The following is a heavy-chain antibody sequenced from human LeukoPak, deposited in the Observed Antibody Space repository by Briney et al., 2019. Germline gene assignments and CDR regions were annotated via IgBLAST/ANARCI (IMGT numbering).Heavy chain of an antibody. J-gene: IGHJ4*02. Sequence: GGSLRLSCTASGFTFGDYAMSWVRQAPGKGLEWVGFIRSKAYGGTTEYAASVKGRCTISRDDSKSIAYLQMNSLRAEDTAVYYCARRAGAYSHPYDYWGQGTLVTVSS. CDR2: IRSKAYGGTT. V-gene: IGHV3-49*04. CDR1: GFTFGDYA. D-gene: IGHD4/OR15-4a*01. CDR3: ARRAGAYSHPYDY.